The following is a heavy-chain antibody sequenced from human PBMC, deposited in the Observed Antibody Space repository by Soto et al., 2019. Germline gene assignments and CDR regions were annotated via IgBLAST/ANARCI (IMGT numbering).Heavy chain of an antibody. J-gene: IGHJ6*02. Sequence: EVQLLESGGGLVQPGGSLRLSCAASGFPFSTSAMNWVRQAPGKGLEWVSIISASSDAAYYAESVKGRFTSSRDNSKNTPYLQMNSLRAEDTAVYYCAKYSGSYPVYNGLSLWGQGTTVTVS. CDR2: ISASSDAA. V-gene: IGHV3-23*01. CDR1: GFPFSTSA. CDR3: AKYSGSYPVYNGLSL. D-gene: IGHD1-26*01.